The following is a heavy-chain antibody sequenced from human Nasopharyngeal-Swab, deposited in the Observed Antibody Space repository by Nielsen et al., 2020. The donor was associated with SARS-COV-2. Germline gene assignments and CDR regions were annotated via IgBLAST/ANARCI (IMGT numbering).Heavy chain of an antibody. Sequence: ASAQVSCKASGYTFNSYYMHWVRQAAGQGLEWMGIIKASGGSTSYAQKFQGRGTMTRDTSPITVYMVLISLRSEDTAVYYCATAPHGYYDFWSGPYESWFDPWGQGTLVTVSS. D-gene: IGHD3-3*01. V-gene: IGHV1-46*02. CDR3: ATAPHGYYDFWSGPYESWFDP. CDR2: IKASGGST. J-gene: IGHJ5*02. CDR1: GYTFNSYY.